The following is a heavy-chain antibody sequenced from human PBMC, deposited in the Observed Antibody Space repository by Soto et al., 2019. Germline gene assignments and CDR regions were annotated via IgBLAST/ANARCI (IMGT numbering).Heavy chain of an antibody. V-gene: IGHV3-23*01. CDR2: IDGTGDST. Sequence: EVQLLESGGGLVQPGRSLRLSCAASGLPFSNYGMKWVRQAPGKGLEWVSGIDGTGDSTYYADSVKGRFTISRDNSKNTLYLQMNSLRAEDTAIYYCAGGLDYWGQGTLVTVSS. CDR1: GLPFSNYG. J-gene: IGHJ4*02. CDR3: AGGLDY.